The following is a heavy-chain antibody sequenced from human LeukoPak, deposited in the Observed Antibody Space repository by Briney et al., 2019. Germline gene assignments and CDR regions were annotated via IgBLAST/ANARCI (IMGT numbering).Heavy chain of an antibody. CDR1: GGSINSRNNY. J-gene: IGHJ4*02. V-gene: IGHV4-39*01. D-gene: IGHD1-7*01. Sequence: SETLSLTCTVSGGSINSRNNYWGWIRQPPGKGLEWIAIISDTGTTYYSPSLKSRLTISVDTSKNQFSPTLSSVTAADTAVYYCARRNYPYYFDYWGQGTLVTVSS. CDR2: ISDTGTT. CDR3: ARRNYPYYFDY.